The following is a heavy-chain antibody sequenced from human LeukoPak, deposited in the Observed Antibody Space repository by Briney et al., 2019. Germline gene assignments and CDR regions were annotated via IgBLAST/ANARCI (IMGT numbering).Heavy chain of an antibody. Sequence: KTSETLSLTCTVSGYSISSGYYWGWIRQPPGKGLEWIGSIYHSGSTYYNPSLKSRVTISVDTSKNQFSLKLSSVTAADTAVYYCAILYSSGWYYFDYWGQGTLVTVSS. D-gene: IGHD6-19*01. J-gene: IGHJ4*02. CDR3: AILYSSGWYYFDY. CDR2: IYHSGST. V-gene: IGHV4-38-2*02. CDR1: GYSISSGYY.